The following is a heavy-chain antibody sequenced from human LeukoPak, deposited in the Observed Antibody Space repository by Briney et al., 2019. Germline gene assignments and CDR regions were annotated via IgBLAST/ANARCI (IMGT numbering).Heavy chain of an antibody. CDR3: ARAISDSSGWDYYYYYYMDV. V-gene: IGHV4-61*05. Sequence: PSETLSLTCTVSGGSISSSSYYWGWIRQPPGKGLEWIGYIYYSGSTNYNPSLKSRVTISVDTSKNQFSLKLSSVTAADTAVYYCARAISDSSGWDYYYYYYMDVWGKGTTVTISS. CDR1: GGSISSSSYY. J-gene: IGHJ6*03. D-gene: IGHD6-19*01. CDR2: IYYSGST.